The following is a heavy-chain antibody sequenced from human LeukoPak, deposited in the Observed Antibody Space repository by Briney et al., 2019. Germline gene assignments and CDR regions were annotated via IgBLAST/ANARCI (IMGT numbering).Heavy chain of an antibody. Sequence: PSETLSLTCTVSGGSSSSGSYYWSWIRQPAGKGLEWIGRIYSSGSTNYNPSLKSRVTTSVDTSKNQFSLKLSSVTAADTAVYYYARVSAEAWLSSYYYYMDVWGKGTTVTVSS. CDR2: IYSSGST. CDR3: ARVSAEAWLSSYYYYMDV. V-gene: IGHV4-61*02. D-gene: IGHD3-22*01. J-gene: IGHJ6*03. CDR1: GGSSSSGSYY.